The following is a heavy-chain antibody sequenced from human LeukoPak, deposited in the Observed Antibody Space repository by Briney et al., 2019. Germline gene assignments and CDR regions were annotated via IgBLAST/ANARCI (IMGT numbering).Heavy chain of an antibody. CDR2: ISGSGGNT. Sequence: GGSLRLSCAASGFTFSSYWMSWVRQAPGKGLEWVSAISGSGGNTYYADSVKGRFTISRDNAKTSLYLQMNSLRAEDTAVYYCARDLSGVAGYTYGRGIDYWGQGTLVTVSS. CDR1: GFTFSSYW. CDR3: ARDLSGVAGYTYGRGIDY. J-gene: IGHJ4*02. D-gene: IGHD5-18*01. V-gene: IGHV3-21*01.